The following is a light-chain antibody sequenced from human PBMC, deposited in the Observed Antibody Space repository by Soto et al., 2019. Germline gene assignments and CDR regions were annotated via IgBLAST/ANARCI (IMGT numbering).Light chain of an antibody. Sequence: DIQMTQSPSSLSASVGDRVTITCRASQTISSRLAWYQQKPGQAPKLLIYKATNLQTGVASRFSGSGSGTEFSLTISSLQPGDFAVYYCQQYNEFQYTFGQGTRLDI. V-gene: IGKV1-5*03. CDR2: KAT. CDR1: QTISSR. J-gene: IGKJ2*01. CDR3: QQYNEFQYT.